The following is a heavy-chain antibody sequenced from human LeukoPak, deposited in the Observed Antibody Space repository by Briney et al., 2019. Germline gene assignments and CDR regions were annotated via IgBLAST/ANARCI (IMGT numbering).Heavy chain of an antibody. J-gene: IGHJ5*02. CDR3: AKDGPPYTLRYFDWGPYNWFDP. V-gene: IGHV3-23*01. CDR2: ISGSGGST. CDR1: GFTFSSYA. Sequence: PGGSLRLSCAASGFTFSSYAMSWVRQAPGKGLEWVSAISGSGGSTYYADSVKGRLTISRDNSKNTLYLQMNSLRAEDTAVYYCAKDGPPYTLRYFDWGPYNWFDPWGQGTLVTVSS. D-gene: IGHD3-9*01.